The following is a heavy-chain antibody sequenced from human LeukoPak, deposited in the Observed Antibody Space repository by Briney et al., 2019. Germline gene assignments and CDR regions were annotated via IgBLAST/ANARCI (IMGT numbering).Heavy chain of an antibody. CDR3: ATSSIGDPDY. CDR2: IYSGGST. D-gene: IGHD3-16*01. J-gene: IGHJ4*02. Sequence: GGSLRLSCAASGFTVSSNYMSWVRQAPGKGLEWVSVIYSGGSTYYADSVKGRFTISRDNSKNTLYLQMNSLRAQDTAVYYCATSSIGDPDYWGQGTLVTVSS. V-gene: IGHV3-66*02. CDR1: GFTVSSNY.